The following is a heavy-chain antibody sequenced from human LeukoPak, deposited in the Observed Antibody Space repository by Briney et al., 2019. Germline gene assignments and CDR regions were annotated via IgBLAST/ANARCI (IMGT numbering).Heavy chain of an antibody. CDR3: ARPSNSMVRGVTGYFDL. V-gene: IGHV2-5*02. CDR2: MYWDDDK. CDR1: GFSVNTNGVG. J-gene: IGHJ2*01. D-gene: IGHD3-10*01. Sequence: SGPTLVNPTQTLTLTCTFSGFSVNTNGVGVDWIRQPPGKALEWLALMYWDDDKRYSPSLKSRLTITKDIAKNQVVLIMTNMDPGDTATYYCARPSNSMVRGVTGYFDLWGRGTLVTVSS.